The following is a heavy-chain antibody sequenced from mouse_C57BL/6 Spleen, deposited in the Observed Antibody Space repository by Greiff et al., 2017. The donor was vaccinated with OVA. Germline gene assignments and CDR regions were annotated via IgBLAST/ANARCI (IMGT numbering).Heavy chain of an antibody. V-gene: IGHV3-6*01. D-gene: IGHD1-1*01. Sequence: DVQLQESGPGLVKPSQSLSLTCSVSGYSITSGYYWNWIRQLPGNKLEWMGFISYDGSNNYNPPLKNRISITRDTSKNQFFLKLNSVTTEDTATYYCARRYGSGYGYFDVWGTGTTVTVSS. CDR3: ARRYGSGYGYFDV. CDR2: ISYDGSN. J-gene: IGHJ1*03. CDR1: GYSITSGYY.